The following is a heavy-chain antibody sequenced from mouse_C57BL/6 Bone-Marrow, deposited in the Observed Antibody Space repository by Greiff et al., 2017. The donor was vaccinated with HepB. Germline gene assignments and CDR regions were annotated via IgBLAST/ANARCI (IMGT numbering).Heavy chain of an antibody. CDR2: ISGGGGNT. D-gene: IGHD2-5*01. CDR1: GFSFSSYT. V-gene: IGHV5-9*01. J-gene: IGHJ4*01. CDR3: ARHGSNHYYYDMDY. Sequence: EVQRVESGGGLVKPGGSLKLSCAASGFSFSSYTMSWVRQTPEKRLEWVATISGGGGNTYYPDSVKGRFTISRDNAKNTLYLQMSSLRSEDTALYYCARHGSNHYYYDMDYWGQGTSVTVSS.